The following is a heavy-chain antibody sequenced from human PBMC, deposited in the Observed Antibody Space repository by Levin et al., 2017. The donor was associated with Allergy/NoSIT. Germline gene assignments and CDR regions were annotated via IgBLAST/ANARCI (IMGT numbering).Heavy chain of an antibody. CDR1: GFTFDDYA. V-gene: IGHV3-9*01. CDR3: AKDHGFRGSYYGITNLPVN. J-gene: IGHJ4*02. Sequence: SCAASGFTFDDYAMHWVRQAPGKGLEGVSGISWNSGSIGYADSVKGRFTISRDNAKNSLYLQMNSLRAEDTALYYCAKDHGFRGSYYGITNLPVNWGQGTLVTVSS. CDR2: ISWNSGSI. D-gene: IGHD3-10*01.